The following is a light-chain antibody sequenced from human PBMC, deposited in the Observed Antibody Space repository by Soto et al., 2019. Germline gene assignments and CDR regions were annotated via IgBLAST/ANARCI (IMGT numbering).Light chain of an antibody. CDR1: QSVLSTSDNKNY. Sequence: DIVMAQSPDSLAVSLGERATVNCRSSQSVLSTSDNKNYLAWYQQKPGQPPKALIYWASTRESGVPDRFSGSGSGTEFTLTINSLQAEDVAVYYCQQYYGTPLTFGGGTKVAIK. J-gene: IGKJ4*01. V-gene: IGKV4-1*01. CDR3: QQYYGTPLT. CDR2: WAS.